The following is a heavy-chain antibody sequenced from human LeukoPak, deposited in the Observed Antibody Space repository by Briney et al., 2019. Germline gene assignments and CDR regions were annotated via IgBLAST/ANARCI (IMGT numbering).Heavy chain of an antibody. Sequence: PSETLSLTCTVSGGSISRSYWSWMRQPAGKGPEWIGRIYGSGTITYNPSLESRVTMSVDTSKNQFSLKLSSVTAADTAVYYCARVRGVITPLYFDYWGQGTLVTVSS. D-gene: IGHD3-10*01. CDR3: ARVRGVITPLYFDY. CDR2: IYGSGTI. J-gene: IGHJ4*02. V-gene: IGHV4-4*07. CDR1: GGSISRSY.